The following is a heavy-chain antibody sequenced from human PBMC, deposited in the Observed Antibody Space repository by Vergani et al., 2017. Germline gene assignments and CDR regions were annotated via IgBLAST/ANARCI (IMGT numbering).Heavy chain of an antibody. CDR2: ISAYNGNT. CDR1: GGTFSSYA. V-gene: IGHV1-18*01. D-gene: IGHD3-22*01. CDR3: ARERGYYDSSGYSHMDY. Sequence: QVQLVQSGAEVKKPGSSVKVSCKASGGTFSSYAISWVRQAPGQGLEWMGWISAYNGNTNYAQKLQGRVTMTTDTSTSTAYMELRSLRSDDTAMYYCARERGYYDSSGYSHMDYWGQGTLVTVSS. J-gene: IGHJ4*02.